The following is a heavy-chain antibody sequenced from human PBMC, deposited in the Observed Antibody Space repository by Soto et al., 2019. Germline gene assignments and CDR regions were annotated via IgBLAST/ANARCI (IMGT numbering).Heavy chain of an antibody. Sequence: SETLSLTCTVSGGSISSGGYYWSWIRQHPGKGLEWIGYIYYSGSTYYNPSLKSRVTISVDTSKNQFSLKLSSVTAADTAVYYRARAGYDILTGYNWFDPWGQGTLVTVSS. CDR3: ARAGYDILTGYNWFDP. J-gene: IGHJ5*02. CDR1: GGSISSGGYY. CDR2: IYYSGST. V-gene: IGHV4-31*03. D-gene: IGHD3-9*01.